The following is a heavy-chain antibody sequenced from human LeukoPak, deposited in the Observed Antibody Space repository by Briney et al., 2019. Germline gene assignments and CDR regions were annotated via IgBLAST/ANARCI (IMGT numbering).Heavy chain of an antibody. V-gene: IGHV3-9*01. Sequence: GESLRLSCTASGFTFDDYAMHWVRQAPGKGLEWVSGISWNSGSIGYADSVKGRFTISRDNAKDSLYLQMNSLRAEDTALYYCAKRVRYASAFDIWGQGTMVTVSS. J-gene: IGHJ3*02. CDR3: AKRVRYASAFDI. CDR1: GFTFDDYA. D-gene: IGHD1-1*01. CDR2: ISWNSGSI.